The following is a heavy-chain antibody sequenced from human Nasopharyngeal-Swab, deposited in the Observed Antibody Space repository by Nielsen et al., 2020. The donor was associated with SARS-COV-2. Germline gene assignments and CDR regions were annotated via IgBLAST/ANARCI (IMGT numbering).Heavy chain of an antibody. CDR1: GFTFSSYA. Sequence: GEALKISCAASGFTFSSYAMSWVRQAPGKGLEWVSAISGSGGSTYYADSVKGRFTISRDNSKNTLYLQMNSLRAEDTAVYYCAKDTALYLAFDIWGQGTMATVSS. CDR2: ISGSGGST. CDR3: AKDTALYLAFDI. J-gene: IGHJ3*02. D-gene: IGHD3-9*01. V-gene: IGHV3-23*01.